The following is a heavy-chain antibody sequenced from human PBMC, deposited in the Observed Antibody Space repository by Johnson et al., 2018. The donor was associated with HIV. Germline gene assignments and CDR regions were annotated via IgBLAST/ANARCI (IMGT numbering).Heavy chain of an antibody. D-gene: IGHD6-19*01. CDR3: AKDRSVAGLYDAFDI. V-gene: IGHV3-66*01. J-gene: IGHJ3*02. Sequence: VQLVESGGGLVQPGGSLRLSCAASGFTVSSNYMSWVRQAPGKGLEWVSIIYSGGSTYYADSVTGRFTISRDNSKNTLYLQVNSLRAEDTAVYCCAKDRSVAGLYDAFDIWGQGTMVTVSS. CDR1: GFTVSSNY. CDR2: IYSGGST.